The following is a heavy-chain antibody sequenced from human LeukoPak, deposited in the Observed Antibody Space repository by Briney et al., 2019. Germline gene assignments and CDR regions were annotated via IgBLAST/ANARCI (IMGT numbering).Heavy chain of an antibody. D-gene: IGHD3-16*02. CDR1: GGSISSYY. CDR3: ARRDYVWGSYRDNWFDP. V-gene: IGHV4-59*08. CDR2: IYYSGST. J-gene: IGHJ5*02. Sequence: SETLSLTCTASGGSISSYYWSWIRQPPGKGLEWIGYIYYSGSTNYNPSLKSRVTISVDTSKNQFSLKLSSVTAADTAVYYCARRDYVWGSYRDNWFDPWGQGTLVTVSS.